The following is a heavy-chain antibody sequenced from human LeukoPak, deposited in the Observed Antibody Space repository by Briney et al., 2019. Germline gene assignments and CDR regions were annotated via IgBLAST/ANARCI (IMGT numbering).Heavy chain of an antibody. J-gene: IGHJ6*03. CDR3: VRDASKILTETFYYYYYMDV. V-gene: IGHV3-48*03. Sequence: GGCLRLSCAASGFTFSSYEMNWVRQAPGKGLEWVSYMSSSGSTIYYADSVKGRFIISRDNAKNSLYLQMNSLRAEDTAVYYCVRDASKILTETFYYYYYMDVWGKGTTVTISS. CDR1: GFTFSSYE. CDR2: MSSSGSTI. D-gene: IGHD3-9*01.